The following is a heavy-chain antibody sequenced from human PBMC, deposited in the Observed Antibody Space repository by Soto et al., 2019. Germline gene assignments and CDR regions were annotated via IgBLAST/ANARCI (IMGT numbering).Heavy chain of an antibody. Sequence: LRLSCAASGFTVRSFTRNWVRHAPGKGLEWVSAISSNSAYIYYTDALRGRFTISRDNAKNSLHLQMNSLRAEDTAVYYCTRDASRDSSARGWFDPWGPGTLVTVSS. CDR3: TRDASRDSSARGWFDP. CDR1: GFTVRSFT. D-gene: IGHD6-13*01. CDR2: ISSNSAYI. J-gene: IGHJ5*02. V-gene: IGHV3-21*01.